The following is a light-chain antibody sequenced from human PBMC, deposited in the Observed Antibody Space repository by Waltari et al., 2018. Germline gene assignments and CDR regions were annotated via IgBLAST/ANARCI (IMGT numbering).Light chain of an antibody. CDR2: EDS. Sequence: SYELTQPPSVSVAPGQTATLTCPGRTVGNKDGYWYQQKSGLSPVLVMYEDSLRPSGIPERFSGSNSANTATLTISGTQVMDEADYYCQAWDSKSAIFGGGTRLTVL. V-gene: IGLV3-1*01. J-gene: IGLJ2*01. CDR1: TVGNKD. CDR3: QAWDSKSAI.